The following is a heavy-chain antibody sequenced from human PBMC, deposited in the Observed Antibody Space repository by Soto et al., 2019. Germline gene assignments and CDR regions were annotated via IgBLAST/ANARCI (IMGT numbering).Heavy chain of an antibody. CDR1: GYTFTSYA. V-gene: IGHV1-3*01. D-gene: IGHD6-19*01. J-gene: IGHJ4*02. Sequence: ASVKVSCKASGYTFTSYAMHWVRQAPGQRLEWMGWINAGNGNTKYSQKFQGRVTITRDTSASTAYMELSSLRSEDTAVYYCARLKYSSGWYDYWGQGTLVTVSS. CDR3: ARLKYSSGWYDY. CDR2: INAGNGNT.